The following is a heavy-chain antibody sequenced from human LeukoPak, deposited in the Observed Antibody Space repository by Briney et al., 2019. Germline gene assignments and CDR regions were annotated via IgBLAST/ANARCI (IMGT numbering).Heavy chain of an antibody. Sequence: ASVKVSCKASGYTFTGYYMHWVRQAPGQGLEWMGWINPNSGGTNYAQKFQGRVTMTRDTSISTAYMELSRLRSDDTAVYYCARDRARTGYSSGWYHDYWGQGTLVTVSS. J-gene: IGHJ4*02. CDR2: INPNSGGT. D-gene: IGHD6-19*01. V-gene: IGHV1-2*02. CDR1: GYTFTGYY. CDR3: ARDRARTGYSSGWYHDY.